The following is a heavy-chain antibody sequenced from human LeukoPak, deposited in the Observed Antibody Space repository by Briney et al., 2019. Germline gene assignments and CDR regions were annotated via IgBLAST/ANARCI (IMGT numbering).Heavy chain of an antibody. CDR1: GFTVSSNY. V-gene: IGHV3-53*01. J-gene: IGHJ6*02. CDR2: IYSGGST. CDR3: AKVRGSSFWYGMDV. Sequence: PGGSLRLSCAASGFTVSSNYMSWVRQAPGKGLEWVSVIYSGGSTYYADSVKGRFTISRDNSKNTLYLQMNSLRAEDTAVYYCAKVRGSSFWYGMDVWGRGTTVTVSS. D-gene: IGHD3-10*01.